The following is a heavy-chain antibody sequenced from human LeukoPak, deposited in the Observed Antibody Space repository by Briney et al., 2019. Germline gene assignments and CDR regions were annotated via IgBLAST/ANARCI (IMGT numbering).Heavy chain of an antibody. D-gene: IGHD5-24*01. CDR1: GSSISSYY. J-gene: IGHJ4*02. CDR2: ISYSGST. V-gene: IGHV4-59*01. Sequence: SETLSLTCTVSGSSISSYYWSWIRQLPGKGLEWIGYISYSGSTNYNPSLKSRVTISVDMSKNQFSLKLSSVTAADTAVYYCARTGGYNSPLGYWGQGTLVTVSS. CDR3: ARTGGYNSPLGY.